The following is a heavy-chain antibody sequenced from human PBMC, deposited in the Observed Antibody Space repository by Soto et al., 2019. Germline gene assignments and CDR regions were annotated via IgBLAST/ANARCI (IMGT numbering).Heavy chain of an antibody. Sequence: QVQLVQSGAEVKKPGASVKVSCTASGYTFTNYGISWVRQAPGQGLEWMGWVSAYNGNTKYAQKLQGRVTTTTDTSTSTAYMERRSLRSDDTAVYYCARGRGEYYDYVWGSYRYTGIDYWGQGTLVTVSS. V-gene: IGHV1-18*01. J-gene: IGHJ4*02. CDR1: GYTFTNYG. CDR3: ARGRGEYYDYVWGSYRYTGIDY. CDR2: VSAYNGNT. D-gene: IGHD3-16*02.